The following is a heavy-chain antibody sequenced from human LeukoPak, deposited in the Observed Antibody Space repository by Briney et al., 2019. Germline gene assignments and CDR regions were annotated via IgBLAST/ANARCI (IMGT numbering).Heavy chain of an antibody. CDR2: TYYSGNT. D-gene: IGHD3-10*01. Sequence: SEILSLTCAVSGGSISGSSYFWGWIRQPPGKGLEWIGSTYYSGNTYYNPSLKSRVTISVDTSKNQFSLKLSSVTAADTAVYYCARLKEGIDYWGQGTLVTVSS. CDR1: GGSISGSSYF. CDR3: ARLKEGIDY. V-gene: IGHV4-39*01. J-gene: IGHJ4*02.